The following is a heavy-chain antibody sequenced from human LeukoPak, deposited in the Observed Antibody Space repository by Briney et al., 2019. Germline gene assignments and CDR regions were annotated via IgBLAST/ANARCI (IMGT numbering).Heavy chain of an antibody. CDR1: GFTFSSYW. D-gene: IGHD5-12*01. CDR2: INSDGSST. Sequence: PGGSLRLSCAASGFTFSSYWMHWVRQAPGKGLVWVSRINSDGSSTSYADSVKGRFTIARDNAKNTLYLQINSLRAEDTAVYYCARFVGSYYYGMDVWGQGTTVTVSS. V-gene: IGHV3-74*01. CDR3: ARFVGSYYYGMDV. J-gene: IGHJ6*02.